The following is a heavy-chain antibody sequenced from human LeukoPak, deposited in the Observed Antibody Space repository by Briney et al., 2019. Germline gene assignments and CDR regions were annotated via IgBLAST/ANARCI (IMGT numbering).Heavy chain of an antibody. D-gene: IGHD5-18*01. Sequence: ASVKVSCTASGYTFTSYGISWVRQAPGQGLEWMGWISAYNGNTNYAQRLQGRVTMTTDTSTSTAYMELRSLRSDDTAVYYCARDGPDTAMILFDYWGQGTLVTVSS. J-gene: IGHJ4*02. CDR3: ARDGPDTAMILFDY. V-gene: IGHV1-18*01. CDR1: GYTFTSYG. CDR2: ISAYNGNT.